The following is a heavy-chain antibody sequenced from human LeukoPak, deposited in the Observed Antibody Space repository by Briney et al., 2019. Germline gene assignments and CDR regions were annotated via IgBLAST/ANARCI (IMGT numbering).Heavy chain of an antibody. J-gene: IGHJ4*02. CDR3: ANEAVAGTFDY. CDR2: ISYDGSNK. D-gene: IGHD6-19*01. Sequence: GGSLRLSCAASGFTFSSYGMHWVREAPGKGLEWGAVISYDGSNKYYADSVKGRFTISRDNSKITLYLQMNSLRAEDTAVYYCANEAVAGTFDYWGQGTLVTVSS. V-gene: IGHV3-30*18. CDR1: GFTFSSYG.